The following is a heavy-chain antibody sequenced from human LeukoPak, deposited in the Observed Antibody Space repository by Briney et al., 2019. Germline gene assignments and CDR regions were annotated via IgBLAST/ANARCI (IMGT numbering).Heavy chain of an antibody. V-gene: IGHV3-15*01. D-gene: IGHD3-10*01. CDR3: TLLWFGDSAYYYGMDV. Sequence: GGSLRLSCAASAFTFSNAWMSWVRQAPGKGLEWVGRIKSKTDGGATDYAAPMKGRFTISRDDSKNTLYLQMHSLKTKDTAVYYCTLLWFGDSAYYYGMDVWGKGTTVTVSS. CDR1: AFTFSNAW. CDR2: IKSKTDGGAT. J-gene: IGHJ6*04.